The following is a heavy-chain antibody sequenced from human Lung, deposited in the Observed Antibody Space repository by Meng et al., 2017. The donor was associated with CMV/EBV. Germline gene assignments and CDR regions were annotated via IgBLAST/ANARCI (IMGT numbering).Heavy chain of an antibody. V-gene: IGHV3-66*02. Sequence: GGSXRLXCAASGLTVSNNYLTWVRQAPGKGLEWVSVFYSGGSTYYADSVKGRFTVSRDNSKNTLHLQMTSLRVENTGIYYCAKDMYWDQSYHGIDVLGRETXVTVAS. D-gene: IGHD1-26*01. CDR3: AKDMYWDQSYHGIDV. CDR1: GLTVSNNY. J-gene: IGHJ6*02. CDR2: FYSGGST.